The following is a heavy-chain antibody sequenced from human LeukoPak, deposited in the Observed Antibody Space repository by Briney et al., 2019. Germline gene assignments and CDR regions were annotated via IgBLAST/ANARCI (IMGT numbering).Heavy chain of an antibody. CDR3: AKPPSPYGGNLFDY. D-gene: IGHD4-23*01. V-gene: IGHV3-43*02. CDR2: ISGDGGST. Sequence: GGSLRLSCAASGFTFDDYAMHWVRQAPGKGLEWVSLISGDGGSTYYADSVKGRFTISRDNSKNSLYLQTNSLRTEDTALYYCAKPPSPYGGNLFDYWGQGTLVTVSS. J-gene: IGHJ4*02. CDR1: GFTFDDYA.